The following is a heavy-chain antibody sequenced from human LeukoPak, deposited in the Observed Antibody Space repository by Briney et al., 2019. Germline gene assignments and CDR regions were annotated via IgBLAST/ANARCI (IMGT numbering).Heavy chain of an antibody. Sequence: SETLSLTCAVYGGSFSGYYWSRIRQPPGKGLEWIGETNHSGSTNYNPSLKSRVTLSVDTSKNQFSLKLSSVTAADTAVYYCARVRLDFWSGYYSFLDYWGQGTLVTVSS. J-gene: IGHJ4*02. V-gene: IGHV4-34*01. CDR2: TNHSGST. D-gene: IGHD3-3*01. CDR3: ARVRLDFWSGYYSFLDY. CDR1: GGSFSGYY.